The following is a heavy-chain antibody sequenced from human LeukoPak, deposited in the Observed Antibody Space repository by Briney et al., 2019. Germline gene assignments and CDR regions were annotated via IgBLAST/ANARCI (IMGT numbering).Heavy chain of an antibody. CDR3: ARVNINNWHSCDY. J-gene: IGHJ4*02. V-gene: IGHV4-34*01. CDR2: INHSGST. Sequence: SETLSLTCAVYGGSFSGYYWSWIRQPPGKGLEWIGEINHSGSTDYNPSLKSRVTISVDTSKNQFSLKLSSVTAADTAVYYCARVNINNWHSCDYWGQGTLVTVSS. D-gene: IGHD1-1*01. CDR1: GGSFSGYY.